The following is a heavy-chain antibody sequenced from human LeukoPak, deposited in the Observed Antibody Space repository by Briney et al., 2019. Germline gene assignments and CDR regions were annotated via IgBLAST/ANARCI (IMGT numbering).Heavy chain of an antibody. CDR2: INPNSGGT. J-gene: IGHJ5*02. D-gene: IGHD3-10*01. CDR3: ARAGVLLWFGESNWFDP. V-gene: IGHV1-2*02. Sequence: GASVKVSCKASGYTFNGYYKHWVRQAPGQGLEWMGWINPNSGGTNYAQKFQGRVTMTRDTSISTAYMELSSLRSEDTAVYYCARAGVLLWFGESNWFDPWGQGTLVTVSS. CDR1: GYTFNGYY.